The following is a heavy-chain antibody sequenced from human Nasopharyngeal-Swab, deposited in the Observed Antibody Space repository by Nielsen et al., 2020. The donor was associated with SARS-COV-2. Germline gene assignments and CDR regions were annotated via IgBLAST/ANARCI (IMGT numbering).Heavy chain of an antibody. D-gene: IGHD3-10*01. V-gene: IGHV3-23*01. Sequence: GESLKISCAASGLTFSSYAMSWVRQAPGKGLEWVSTISGSGASTDYADSVRGRFTISRDNSKNTLYLQMSSLRAEDTAVYYCTKNTPMVDTYSYYMDVWGEGATVTVSS. CDR1: GLTFSSYA. CDR3: TKNTPMVDTYSYYMDV. CDR2: ISGSGAST. J-gene: IGHJ6*03.